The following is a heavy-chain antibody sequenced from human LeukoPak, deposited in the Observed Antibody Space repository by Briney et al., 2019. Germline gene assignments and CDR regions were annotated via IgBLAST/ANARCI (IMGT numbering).Heavy chain of an antibody. CDR1: DGSFSDFY. Sequence: PSETLSLTCVADDGSFSDFYWSWIRQSPGKGLEWIGEINHSGSTNYNPSLKSRVTISVDTSKNQFSLKLSSVTAADTAVYYCARLYYYGSGSYVLEYYMDVWGKGTTVTVSS. CDR2: INHSGST. CDR3: ARLYYYGSGSYVLEYYMDV. V-gene: IGHV4-34*01. J-gene: IGHJ6*03. D-gene: IGHD3-10*01.